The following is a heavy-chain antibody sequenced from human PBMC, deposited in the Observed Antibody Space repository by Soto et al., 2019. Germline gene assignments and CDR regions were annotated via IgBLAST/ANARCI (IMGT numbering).Heavy chain of an antibody. J-gene: IGHJ5*02. CDR2: IYWDDDK. V-gene: IGHV2-5*02. Sequence: QITLKESGPTLVKPTQTLTLTCTFSGFSLSTSGVGVGWIRQPPGKALEWLALIYWDDDKRYSPSLKSRLTITKDTSKNQVVLTMTNMDPVDTATYYCAHTTAYYDFWSGYGRKSNWFDPWGQGTLVTVSS. CDR1: GFSLSTSGVG. D-gene: IGHD3-3*01. CDR3: AHTTAYYDFWSGYGRKSNWFDP.